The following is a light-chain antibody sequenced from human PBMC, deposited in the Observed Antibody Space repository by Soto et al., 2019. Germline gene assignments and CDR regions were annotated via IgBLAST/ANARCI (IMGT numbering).Light chain of an antibody. CDR3: QQYNSYSRT. CDR2: KAS. Sequence: DILMTQSPSTLSASVGDRVTITCRASQSISSWLAWYQQKPGKAPKLLIYKASSLESGVPSRFSGSGSGTEFTLTISSLQPDDFATYYYQQYNSYSRTFGQGTKVEIK. J-gene: IGKJ1*01. CDR1: QSISSW. V-gene: IGKV1-5*03.